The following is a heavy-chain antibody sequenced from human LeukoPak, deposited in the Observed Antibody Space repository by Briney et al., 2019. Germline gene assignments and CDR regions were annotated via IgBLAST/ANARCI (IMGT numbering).Heavy chain of an antibody. Sequence: SETLSLTCTVSGYSISSGYYWGWIRQPPGKGLEWIGEINHSGSTNYNPSLKSRVTISVDTSKNQFSLKLSSVTAADTAVYYCATEGIAAAGTLSWFDPWGQGTLVTVSS. J-gene: IGHJ5*02. D-gene: IGHD6-13*01. CDR1: GYSISSGYY. V-gene: IGHV4-38-2*02. CDR2: INHSGST. CDR3: ATEGIAAAGTLSWFDP.